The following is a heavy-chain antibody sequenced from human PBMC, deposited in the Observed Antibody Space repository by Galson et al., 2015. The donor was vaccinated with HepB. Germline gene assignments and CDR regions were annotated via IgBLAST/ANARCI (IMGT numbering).Heavy chain of an antibody. CDR2: IRASSTMM. CDR1: GFNFSSYS. V-gene: IGHV3-48*02. Sequence: SLRLSCADSGFNFSSYSMNWVRQAPGKGLEWVSYIRASSTMMYYADSVKGRFTISRDNAKNSLYLQMNSLRDENTAVYYFARLDDSSGWEGLDYWGQGTLVTVSS. D-gene: IGHD6-19*01. CDR3: ARLDDSSGWEGLDY. J-gene: IGHJ4*02.